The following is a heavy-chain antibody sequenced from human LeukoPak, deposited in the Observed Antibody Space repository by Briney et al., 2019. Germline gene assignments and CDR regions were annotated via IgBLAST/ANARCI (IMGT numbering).Heavy chain of an antibody. D-gene: IGHD2-15*01. J-gene: IGHJ4*02. Sequence: SETLSLTCTVSGVSISSYYWSWLRQPPGKGLEWIGYIYYSGSTNYNPSLKSRVTISVDTSKNQFSLKLSSVTAADTAVYYCASWRSGGSCNWGQGTLVTVSS. CDR2: IYYSGST. CDR1: GVSISSYY. V-gene: IGHV4-59*12. CDR3: ASWRSGGSCN.